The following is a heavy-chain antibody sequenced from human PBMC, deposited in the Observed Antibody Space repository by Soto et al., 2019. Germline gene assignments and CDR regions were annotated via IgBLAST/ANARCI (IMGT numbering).Heavy chain of an antibody. CDR3: ARSSTGGSGWFDP. J-gene: IGHJ5*02. CDR2: IIPIFGTA. V-gene: IGHV1-69*01. CDR1: GGTFSSYA. Sequence: QVQVVQSGAEVKKPGSSVKVSCKASGGTFSSYAISWVRQAPGQGLEWMGGIIPIFGTANYAQKFQGRVTITADESTSNDYMELRSLRSEDTAVYYCARSSTGGSGWFDPWGQGTLVTVSS. D-gene: IGHD6-13*01.